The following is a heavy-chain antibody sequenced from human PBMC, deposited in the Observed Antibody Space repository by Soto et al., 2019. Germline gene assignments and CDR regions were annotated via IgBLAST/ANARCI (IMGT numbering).Heavy chain of an antibody. CDR2: ISGSGGST. CDR1: GFTFSSYA. J-gene: IGHJ6*03. CDR3: AKDANPLGYCSSTSCYGGSLYYMDV. D-gene: IGHD2-2*01. V-gene: IGHV3-23*01. Sequence: GGSLRLSCAASGFTFSSYAMSWVRQAPGKGLEWVSAISGSGGSTYYADSVKGRFTISRDNSKNTLYLQMNSLRAEDTAVYYCAKDANPLGYCSSTSCYGGSLYYMDVWGKGTTVTVSS.